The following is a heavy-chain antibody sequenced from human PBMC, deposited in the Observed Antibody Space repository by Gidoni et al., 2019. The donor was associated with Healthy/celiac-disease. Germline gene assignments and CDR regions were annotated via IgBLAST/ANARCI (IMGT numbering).Heavy chain of an antibody. J-gene: IGHJ4*02. CDR1: GFTFDDYA. Sequence: VQLVESGGGLVQPGRSLRLSCAASGFTFDDYAMHWVRQAPGKGLEWVSGISWNSGSIGYADSVKGRFTISRDNAKNSLYLQMNSLRAEDTALYYCAKAPRWELQRGYIDYWGQGTLVTVSS. V-gene: IGHV3-9*01. CDR3: AKAPRWELQRGYIDY. CDR2: ISWNSGSI. D-gene: IGHD1-26*01.